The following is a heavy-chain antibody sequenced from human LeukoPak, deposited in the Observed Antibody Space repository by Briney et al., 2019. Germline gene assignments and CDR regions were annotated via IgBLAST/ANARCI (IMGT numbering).Heavy chain of an antibody. CDR3: AKGGDYYGSGSYIDY. CDR2: ISGGGGDT. CDR1: GFTFSSYG. V-gene: IGHV3-23*01. J-gene: IGHJ4*02. Sequence: GGTLRLSCAASGFTFSSYGMSWVRQAPGKGLEWVSPISGGGGDTYYADSVKGRFTISRDNSKNTLYLQMNGLRAVDTALYYCAKGGDYYGSGSYIDYWGQGALVTVPS. D-gene: IGHD3-10*01.